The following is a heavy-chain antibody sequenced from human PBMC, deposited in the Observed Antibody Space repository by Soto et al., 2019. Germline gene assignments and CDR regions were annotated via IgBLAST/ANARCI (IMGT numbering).Heavy chain of an antibody. D-gene: IGHD2-15*01. V-gene: IGHV1-69*01. J-gene: IGHJ3*01. CDR1: GGTFRNLA. CDR3: ARRSVSHSNAFDF. Sequence: QVQLVQSGAEVKKPGSSVKVSCKASGGTFRNLAINWVRQAPVQGLEWMGGFIPIIGGGINAQKFQGRVTITSDESTSTAYMELSSLKSEDTAMYFCARRSVSHSNAFDFWGQGTMVTVSS. CDR2: FIPIIGGG.